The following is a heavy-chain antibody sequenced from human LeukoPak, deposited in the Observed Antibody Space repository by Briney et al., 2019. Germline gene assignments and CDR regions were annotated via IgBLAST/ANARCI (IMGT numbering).Heavy chain of an antibody. CDR2: MNPNSGNT. V-gene: IGHV1-8*01. Sequence: GASVKVSCKASGYTFTSYDINWVRQATGQGFEWMGWMNPNSGNTGYAQKFQGRVTMTRNTSISTAYMELSSLRSEDTAVYYCARGRIAVAGLYVYWGQGTLVTVSS. D-gene: IGHD6-19*01. CDR1: GYTFTSYD. J-gene: IGHJ4*02. CDR3: ARGRIAVAGLYVY.